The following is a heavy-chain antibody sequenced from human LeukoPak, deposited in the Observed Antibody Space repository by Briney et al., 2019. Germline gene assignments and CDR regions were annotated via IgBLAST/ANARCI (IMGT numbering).Heavy chain of an antibody. CDR1: GDSISSGVYF. D-gene: IGHD3-10*01. J-gene: IGHJ3*01. Sequence: SETLSLTCTVSGDSISSGVYFWTWIRQHPGKGLEWIGYIAYSGSTHYNPSLKSRVIISVHTSKKRISLSLRCVTAADTAVYYCAREWVRHYEAFDLWGQGTMVTVSS. CDR2: IAYSGST. V-gene: IGHV4-31*03. CDR3: AREWVRHYEAFDL.